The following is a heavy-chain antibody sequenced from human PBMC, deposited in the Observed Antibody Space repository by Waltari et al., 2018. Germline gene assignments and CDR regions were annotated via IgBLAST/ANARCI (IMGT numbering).Heavy chain of an antibody. D-gene: IGHD3-22*01. CDR3: TTLGGYYYDSRNYFVPFEI. CDR2: IKSNSDGGTT. V-gene: IGHV3-15*07. Sequence: DVQLVESGGGLIRPGESLTLSCAASGFSFSGLPFATACMRWVRQAPGKGLEWVGRIKSNSDGGTTDYPAPVKGRFSISRDDSESTLYLQISGLKTEDTAMYYCTTLGGYYYDSRNYFVPFEIWGQGTMVTVSS. CDR1: GFSFSGLPFATAC. J-gene: IGHJ3*02.